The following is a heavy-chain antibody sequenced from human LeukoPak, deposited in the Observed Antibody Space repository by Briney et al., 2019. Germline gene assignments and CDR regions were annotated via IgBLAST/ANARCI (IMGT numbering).Heavy chain of an antibody. CDR1: GFTFDDYG. V-gene: IGHV3-20*04. CDR3: AKDIAVAGFDAFDI. D-gene: IGHD6-19*01. Sequence: PGGSLRLSCAASGFTFDDYGMSWVRQAPGKGLEWVSGINWNGGSTGYADSVKGRFTISRDNSKNTLYLQMNSLRAEDTAVYYCAKDIAVAGFDAFDIWGQGTMVTVSS. CDR2: INWNGGST. J-gene: IGHJ3*02.